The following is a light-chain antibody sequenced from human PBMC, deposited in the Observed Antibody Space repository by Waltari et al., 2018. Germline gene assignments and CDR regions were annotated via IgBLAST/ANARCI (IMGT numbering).Light chain of an antibody. CDR3: QQYGSSLYT. J-gene: IGKJ2*01. V-gene: IGKV3-20*01. CDR1: QIVSSSY. CDR2: GAS. Sequence: EIVLTQSPGTLSLSPGERATLSCRASQIVSSSYLAWYQQKPGKAPRLLIYGASSRATGIPDRFSGSGSGTDFTLTISRLEPEDFAVYYCQQYGSSLYTFGQGTKLEIK.